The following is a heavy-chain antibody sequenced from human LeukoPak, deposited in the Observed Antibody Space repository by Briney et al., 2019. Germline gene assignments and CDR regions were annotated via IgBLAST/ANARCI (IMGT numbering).Heavy chain of an antibody. CDR1: GFTFSSYS. V-gene: IGHV3-21*01. CDR3: AKDPPMTTRNAPPY. J-gene: IGHJ4*02. Sequence: TPGGSLRLSCAASGFTFSSYSMNWVRQAPGKGLEWVSSISSSSSYIYYADSVKGRFTISRDNAKNSLYLQMNSLRAEDTAVYYCAKDPPMTTRNAPPYWGQGTLVTVSS. CDR2: ISSSSSYI. D-gene: IGHD4-17*01.